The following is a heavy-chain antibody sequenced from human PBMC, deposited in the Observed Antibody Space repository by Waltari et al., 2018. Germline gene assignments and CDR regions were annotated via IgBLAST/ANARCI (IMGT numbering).Heavy chain of an antibody. Sequence: QLQLQESGPGLVKPSETLSLTCTVSGGSISSSSHYWGWIRQPPGKGLEWIGEINHSGSTNYNPSLKSRVTISVDTSKNQFSLKLSSVTAADTAVYYCARGPNIPLHWGQGTLVTVSS. CDR2: INHSGST. CDR3: ARGPNIPLH. V-gene: IGHV4-39*07. J-gene: IGHJ4*02. CDR1: GGSISSSSHY.